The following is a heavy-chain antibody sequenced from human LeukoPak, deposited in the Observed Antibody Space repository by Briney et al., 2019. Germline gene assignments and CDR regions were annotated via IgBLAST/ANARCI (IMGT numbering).Heavy chain of an antibody. CDR3: ARGSATGLAY. J-gene: IGHJ4*02. CDR2: FDPSGST. CDR1: GGSLSGYS. V-gene: IGHV4-34*01. Sequence: SETLSLTCAVYGGSLSGYSWTWIRQPPGKGLEWIGEFDPSGSTNYNPALKSRLTISVDTSKNQFSLKLTSVTAADTAVYYCARGSATGLAYWGQGTLVTVSS. D-gene: IGHD1-1*01.